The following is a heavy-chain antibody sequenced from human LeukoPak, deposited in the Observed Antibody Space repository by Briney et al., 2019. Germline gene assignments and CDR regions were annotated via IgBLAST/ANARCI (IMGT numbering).Heavy chain of an antibody. CDR1: GYTFTGYY. CDR3: ARDYCSSTSCPDAFDI. Sequence: ASVKVSCKASGYTFTGYYMHWVRQAPGQGLEWMGWINPNSGGTNYAQKFQGRVTMTRDTSISTAYMELSRLRSDDTAVYYCARDYCSSTSCPDAFDIWGQGTMVTVSS. J-gene: IGHJ3*02. V-gene: IGHV1-2*02. D-gene: IGHD2-2*01. CDR2: INPNSGGT.